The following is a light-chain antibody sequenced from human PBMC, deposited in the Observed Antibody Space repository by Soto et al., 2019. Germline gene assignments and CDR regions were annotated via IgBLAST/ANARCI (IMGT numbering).Light chain of an antibody. CDR1: QNIAKY. V-gene: IGKV1-39*01. CDR3: QETYSKPPT. CDR2: ETS. Sequence: DIQIAQSPSSLSASVGDRVTITCLSGQNIAKYLNWYQQKPGKAPLLLIYETSKLEIGVPSRFAGSGSGTDFTLTISSLQPEDFATYYCQETYSKPPTFGGGTKVDI. J-gene: IGKJ4*01.